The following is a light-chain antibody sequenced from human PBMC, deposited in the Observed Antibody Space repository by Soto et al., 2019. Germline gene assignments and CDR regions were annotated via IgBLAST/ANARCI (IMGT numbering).Light chain of an antibody. CDR2: QVS. Sequence: QSALTQPASVSGSPGQSITISFTGTSSDVGSYNLVSWYQQHPGKAPKLMIYQVSKRPSGVSNRFSGSKSGNTASLTISGLQAEDEADYYCCSYAGSSTFYVFGTGTKLTVL. CDR1: SSDVGSYNL. V-gene: IGLV2-23*02. CDR3: CSYAGSSTFYV. J-gene: IGLJ1*01.